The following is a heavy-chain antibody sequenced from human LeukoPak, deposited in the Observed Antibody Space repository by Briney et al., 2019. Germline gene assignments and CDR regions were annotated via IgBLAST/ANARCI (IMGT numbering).Heavy chain of an antibody. Sequence: SQTLSLTCTVSGGSISSGGYYWSWIRQHPGKGLEWIGYIYYSGSTYYNPSLNGPVTISVDTSKNQFSLKLSSVNAADTAVYYCARESSPGSGYCSSTSCYTGAFDIWGQGTMVTVSS. CDR2: IYYSGST. CDR3: ARESSPGSGYCSSTSCYTGAFDI. J-gene: IGHJ3*02. CDR1: GGSISSGGYY. D-gene: IGHD2-2*02. V-gene: IGHV4-31*01.